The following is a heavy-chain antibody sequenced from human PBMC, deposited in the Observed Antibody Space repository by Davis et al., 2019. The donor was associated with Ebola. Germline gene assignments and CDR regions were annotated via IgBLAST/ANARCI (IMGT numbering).Heavy chain of an antibody. CDR3: ARDGIAVAGPDQKVASWYFDL. J-gene: IGHJ2*01. Sequence: PGGSLRLSCAASRFNFSSYSMNWVRQAPGKGLEWVSYISSSSSTIYYADSVKGRFTISRDNAKNSLYLQMNSLRDEDTAVYYCARDGIAVAGPDQKVASWYFDLWGRGTLVTVAS. CDR1: RFNFSSYS. D-gene: IGHD6-19*01. V-gene: IGHV3-48*02. CDR2: ISSSSSTI.